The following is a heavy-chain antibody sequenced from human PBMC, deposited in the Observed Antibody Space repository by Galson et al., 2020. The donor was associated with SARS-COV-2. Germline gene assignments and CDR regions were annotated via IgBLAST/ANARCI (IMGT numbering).Heavy chain of an antibody. Sequence: ASVKVSCKASGYTFTSYYMHWVRQAPGQGLEWMGIINPSGGSPSYAQKFQGRVTMTRDTSTSTVYMALGSLRSEDTAVYYCARDGGALTMVRGVIFNWFDPWGQGTLVTVSS. V-gene: IGHV1-46*01. D-gene: IGHD3-10*01. CDR3: ARDGGALTMVRGVIFNWFDP. CDR2: INPSGGSP. CDR1: GYTFTSYY. J-gene: IGHJ5*02.